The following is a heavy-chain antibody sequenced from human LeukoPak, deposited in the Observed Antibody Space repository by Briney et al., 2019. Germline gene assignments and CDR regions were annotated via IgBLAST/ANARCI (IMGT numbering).Heavy chain of an antibody. CDR2: FDPEDGET. V-gene: IGHV1-24*01. CDR3: ATDTTGPLRYFDWSKIYYGMDV. D-gene: IGHD3-9*01. Sequence: ASVKVSYKVSGYTLTELSMHWVRQAPGKGLEWVGGFDPEDGETIYAQKFQGRVTMTEDTSTDTAYMELSSLRSEDTAVYYCATDTTGPLRYFDWSKIYYGMDVWGQGTTVTVSS. CDR1: GYTLTELS. J-gene: IGHJ6*02.